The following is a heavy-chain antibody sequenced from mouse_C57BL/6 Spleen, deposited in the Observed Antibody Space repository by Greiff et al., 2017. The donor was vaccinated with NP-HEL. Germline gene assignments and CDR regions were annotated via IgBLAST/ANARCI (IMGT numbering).Heavy chain of an antibody. D-gene: IGHD3-2*02. CDR2: ISDGGSYT. CDR3: ARDNDSSGYGRCYAMDY. Sequence: DVQLVESGGGLVKPGGSLKLSCAASGFTFSSYAMSWVRQTPEKRLEWVATISDGGSYTYYPDNVKGRFTISRDNAKNNLYLQMSHLKSEDTAMYYCARDNDSSGYGRCYAMDYWGQRTSVTVSS. CDR1: GFTFSSYA. V-gene: IGHV5-4*01. J-gene: IGHJ4*01.